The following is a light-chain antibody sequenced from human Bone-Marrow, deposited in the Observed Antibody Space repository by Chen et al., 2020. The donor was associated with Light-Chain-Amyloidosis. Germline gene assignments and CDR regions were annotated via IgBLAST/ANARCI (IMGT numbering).Light chain of an antibody. CDR2: STN. Sequence: QTVVTQEPSFSVSPGGTVTLTCGLSSGSVSTSYYPSWYQQTPGQAPRTLIYSTNTRSSGVPDRFSGSKSGNTASLTISGLQAEDEADYYCSSYTSSSTLVVFGGGTKLTVL. CDR1: SGSVSTSYY. V-gene: IGLV8-61*01. CDR3: SSYTSSSTLVV. J-gene: IGLJ2*01.